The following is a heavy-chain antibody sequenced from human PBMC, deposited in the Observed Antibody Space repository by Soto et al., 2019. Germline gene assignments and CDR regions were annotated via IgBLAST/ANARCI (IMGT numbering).Heavy chain of an antibody. CDR3: ATGGHDGFCSGGRCYFDY. V-gene: IGHV3-9*01. CDR1: GFTFDDYA. CDR2: ISWNSNII. D-gene: IGHD2-15*01. Sequence: EVQLVESGGGLVQPGRSLRLSCAASGFTFDDYAMHWVRRVPGKGLEWVSSISWNSNIIGYADSVKGRFTISRDNAKNSLYMHMNRLRPEDTALYYCATGGHDGFCSGGRCYFDYWGQGTLVTVSS. J-gene: IGHJ4*02.